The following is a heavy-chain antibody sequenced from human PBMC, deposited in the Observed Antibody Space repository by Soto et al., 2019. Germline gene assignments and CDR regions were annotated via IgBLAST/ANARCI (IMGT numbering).Heavy chain of an antibody. D-gene: IGHD6-6*01. Sequence: PGGSLRLSCAASGFTFSSYWRSWVRQAPGKGLEWVANIKQDGSEKYYVGSVRGRFTISRDNSKNSLYLQMNSLRAEDTAVYYCASTRGAYSSSADFDYWGQGILVTVSS. J-gene: IGHJ4*02. V-gene: IGHV3-7*01. CDR1: GFTFSSYW. CDR2: IKQDGSEK. CDR3: ASTRGAYSSSADFDY.